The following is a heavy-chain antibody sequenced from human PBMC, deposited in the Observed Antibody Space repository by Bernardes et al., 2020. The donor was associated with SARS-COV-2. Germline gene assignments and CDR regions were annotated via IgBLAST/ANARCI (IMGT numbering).Heavy chain of an antibody. CDR1: GYPFTRHI. CDR2: ISAYNYNT. V-gene: IGHV1-18*01. Sequence: ASVKVSCKTSGYPFTRHIIIWVRQAPGQGLEWLGWISAYNYNTKYTQKYQDRVSITIDIPASTAYLELRSLRSDDTAVYYCARGTDYYGMDVWGQGTTVTVSS. CDR3: ARGTDYYGMDV. D-gene: IGHD1-1*01. J-gene: IGHJ6*02.